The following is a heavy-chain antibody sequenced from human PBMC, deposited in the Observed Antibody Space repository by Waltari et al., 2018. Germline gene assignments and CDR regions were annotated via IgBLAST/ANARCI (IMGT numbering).Heavy chain of an antibody. CDR2: ISGSGGST. Sequence: EVQLLASGGGLVQPGGSLRLSCTASGFTFSRYAMSWVRQAPGKGLEWVSAISGSGGSTYYPDSVKGRFTISRDNSKNTLYLQMNSLRAEDTAIYYCAKDPNYDILTGYFDYWGQGTLVTVSS. J-gene: IGHJ4*02. D-gene: IGHD3-9*01. CDR1: GFTFSRYA. CDR3: AKDPNYDILTGYFDY. V-gene: IGHV3-23*01.